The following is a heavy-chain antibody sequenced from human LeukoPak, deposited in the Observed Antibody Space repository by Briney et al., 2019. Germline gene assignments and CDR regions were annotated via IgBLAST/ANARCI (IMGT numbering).Heavy chain of an antibody. V-gene: IGHV4-34*01. Sequence: SETLSLTCAVYGGSFSGYYWSWIRQPPGKGLEWIGEINHSGSTNYNPSLKSRVTISVDTSKNQFSLKLSSVTAADTAVYYCARGRRQWLVRRDAFDIWGQGTMVTVSS. CDR1: GGSFSGYY. J-gene: IGHJ3*02. CDR3: ARGRRQWLVRRDAFDI. CDR2: INHSGST. D-gene: IGHD6-19*01.